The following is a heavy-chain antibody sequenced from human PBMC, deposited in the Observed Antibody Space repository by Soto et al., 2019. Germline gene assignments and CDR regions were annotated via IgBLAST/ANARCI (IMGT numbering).Heavy chain of an antibody. CDR2: IYYSGST. J-gene: IGHJ4*02. V-gene: IGHV4-39*01. CDR3: ARQYSSGWYMVDY. Sequence: QLQLQESGPGLVKPSETLSLTCTVSGGSISSSSYYWGWIHQPPGKGLEWIGSIYYSGSTYYNPSLKSRVTISVDTSKNQFSLKLSSVTAADTAVYYCARQYSSGWYMVDYWGQGTLVTVSS. D-gene: IGHD6-19*01. CDR1: GGSISSSSYY.